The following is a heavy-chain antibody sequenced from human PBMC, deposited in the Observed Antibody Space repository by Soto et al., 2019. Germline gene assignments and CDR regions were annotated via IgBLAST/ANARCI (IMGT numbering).Heavy chain of an antibody. V-gene: IGHV1-69*02. CDR1: GGTFSSYT. Sequence: QVQLVQSGAEVKKPGSSVKVSCKASGGTFSSYTISWVRQAPGQGLEWMGRIIPILGIANYAQKFQGRVTITADKSTSTAYMELSSLRSEDTAAYYCARGIRGVGAFDIWGQGTMVTVSS. D-gene: IGHD3-10*01. CDR2: IIPILGIA. CDR3: ARGIRGVGAFDI. J-gene: IGHJ3*02.